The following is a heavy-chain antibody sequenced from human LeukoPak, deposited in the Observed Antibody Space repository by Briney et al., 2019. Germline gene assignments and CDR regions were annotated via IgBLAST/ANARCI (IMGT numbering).Heavy chain of an antibody. CDR3: ARGWDIAAAGPFDY. D-gene: IGHD6-13*01. CDR2: INHSGST. Sequence: SETLSLTCAVYGGSFSGYYWSWIRQPPGKGLEWIGEINHSGSTNYNPSLKSRVTISVDTSKNQFSLKLSSVTAADTAVYYCARGWDIAAAGPFDYWGQGTLVTVSS. CDR1: GGSFSGYY. J-gene: IGHJ4*02. V-gene: IGHV4-34*01.